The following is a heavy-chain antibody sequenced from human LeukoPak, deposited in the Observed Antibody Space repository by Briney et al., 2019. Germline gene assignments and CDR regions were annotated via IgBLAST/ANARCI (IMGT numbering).Heavy chain of an antibody. CDR1: SFAVSSNF. J-gene: IGHJ3*02. Sequence: GGSLRLSCAASSFAVSSNFMNWVRQAPGKGLEWVSGISDMGITDYADSVKGRFIISRDSSKNTLYLQMNSLRVEDTAVYYCAREIVLMVYAIDHDAFDIWGQGTMVTVSS. CDR2: ISDMGIT. V-gene: IGHV3-66*01. CDR3: AREIVLMVYAIDHDAFDI. D-gene: IGHD2-8*01.